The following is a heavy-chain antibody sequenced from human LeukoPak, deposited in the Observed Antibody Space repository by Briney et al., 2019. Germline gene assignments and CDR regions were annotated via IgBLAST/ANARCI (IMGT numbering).Heavy chain of an antibody. D-gene: IGHD4-17*01. CDR1: GFTFSTYA. Sequence: GTSLRLSCAASGFTFSTYAIHWVRQAPGKGLEWVAVISYDGSNKYYADSVKGRFTISRDNSKNTLYLQMNSLRAEDTAVYYCARTPPTVTYYYYYGMDVWGQGTTVTVSS. V-gene: IGHV3-30-3*01. J-gene: IGHJ6*02. CDR3: ARTPPTVTYYYYYGMDV. CDR2: ISYDGSNK.